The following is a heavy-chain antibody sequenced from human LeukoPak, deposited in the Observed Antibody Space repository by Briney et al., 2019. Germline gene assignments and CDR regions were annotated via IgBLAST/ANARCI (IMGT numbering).Heavy chain of an antibody. D-gene: IGHD3-22*01. CDR1: GGSFNDYY. V-gene: IGHV4-59*10. CDR3: AKGVNLYYYDTSVELAFGI. Sequence: SETLSLTCAVYGGSFNDYYWTWIRQPPGTGLEWIGRIYSSGSTSFNPSLKSRVTISVDTSKNQFSLKLSSVTATDTAVYYCAKGVNLYYYDTSVELAFGIWGKGKMVTVS. J-gene: IGHJ3*02. CDR2: IYSSGST.